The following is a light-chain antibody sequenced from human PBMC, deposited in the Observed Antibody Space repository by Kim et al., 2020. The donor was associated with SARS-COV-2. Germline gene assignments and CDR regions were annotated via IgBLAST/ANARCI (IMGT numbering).Light chain of an antibody. CDR3: CSYAGSTTYWV. V-gene: IGLV2-23*01. Sequence: WVTGAGVGTGGGVGGERLVAGDERRAGKAPRGMVYGGSRRPSGVSDRFAGSKSGNTASRTSSGRQAEDEADYYCCSYAGSTTYWVLGGGTQLTVL. J-gene: IGLJ3*02. CDR2: GGS. CDR1: GGGVGGERL.